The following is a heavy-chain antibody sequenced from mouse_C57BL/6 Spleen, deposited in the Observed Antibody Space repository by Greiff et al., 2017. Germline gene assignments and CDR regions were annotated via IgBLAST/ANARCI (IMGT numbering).Heavy chain of an antibody. J-gene: IGHJ3*01. Sequence: EVQLVESGGGLVKPGGSLKLSCAASGFTFSSYAMSWVRQTPEKRLEWVATISDGGSYTYYPDNVKGRFTISRDNAKNNLYLQMSHLKSEDTAMYYCARDLYPGGFAYWGQGTLVTVSA. CDR2: ISDGGSYT. CDR3: ARDLYPGGFAY. V-gene: IGHV5-4*01. CDR1: GFTFSSYA.